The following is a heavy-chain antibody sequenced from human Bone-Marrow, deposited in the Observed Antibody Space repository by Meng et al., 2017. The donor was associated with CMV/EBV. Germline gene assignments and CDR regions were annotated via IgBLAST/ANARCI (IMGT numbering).Heavy chain of an antibody. Sequence: GGSLRLSCVVSGFTLSSYWMHWVRQAPGKGLVWVSRISLDGSSTNYADSVKGRFTISRDNAKNTVYLQMKSLRVEDTAVYYCARDLWGLGDYWGQGTLVTVSS. CDR2: ISLDGSST. J-gene: IGHJ4*02. CDR3: ARDLWGLGDY. V-gene: IGHV3-74*01. D-gene: IGHD3/OR15-3a*01. CDR1: GFTLSSYW.